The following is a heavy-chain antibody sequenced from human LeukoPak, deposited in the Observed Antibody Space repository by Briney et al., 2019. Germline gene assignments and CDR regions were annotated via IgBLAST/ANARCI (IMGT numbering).Heavy chain of an antibody. CDR1: GFTFSSYW. J-gene: IGHJ5*02. D-gene: IGHD2/OR15-2a*01. CDR3: ARDSPVILAGGFDP. Sequence: AGGSLRLSCAASGFTFSSYWMSWVRQAPGKGLEWVANIKQDGSGKYYVDSVKGRFTISRDNAKDSLYLQMNSLRAEDTAVYYGARDSPVILAGGFDPWGQGTLVTVSS. CDR2: IKQDGSGK. V-gene: IGHV3-7*01.